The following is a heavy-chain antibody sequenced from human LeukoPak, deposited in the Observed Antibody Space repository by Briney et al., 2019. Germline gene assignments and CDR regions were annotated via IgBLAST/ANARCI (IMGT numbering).Heavy chain of an antibody. J-gene: IGHJ3*02. CDR2: ISAYNGNT. D-gene: IGHD6-13*01. Sequence: ASVKVSCKASGYTFTGYGISWVRQAPGQGLEWMGWISAYNGNTNYAQKLQGRVTMTTDTSTSTAYMELRSLRSDDTAVYYCARDDSSSWSGGAFDIWGQGTMVTVSS. CDR1: GYTFTGYG. CDR3: ARDDSSSWSGGAFDI. V-gene: IGHV1-18*01.